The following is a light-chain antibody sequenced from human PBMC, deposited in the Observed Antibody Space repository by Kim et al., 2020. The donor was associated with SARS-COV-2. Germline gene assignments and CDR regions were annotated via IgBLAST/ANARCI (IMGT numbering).Light chain of an antibody. Sequence: SSELTQDPAVSVALGQTVRITCQGDSLRSYYASWYQQKPGQAPVLVISGKNNRPSGIPDRFSGSSSGNTASLTITGAQAEDEADYYCNSRDSSGNHLVFGGVTQLTVL. CDR2: GKN. CDR1: SLRSYY. J-gene: IGLJ3*02. V-gene: IGLV3-19*01. CDR3: NSRDSSGNHLV.